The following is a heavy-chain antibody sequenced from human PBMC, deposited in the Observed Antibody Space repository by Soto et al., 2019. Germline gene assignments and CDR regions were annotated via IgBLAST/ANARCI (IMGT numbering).Heavy chain of an antibody. V-gene: IGHV1-69*02. Sequence: QVPLVQSGAEVKKPGSSVKVSCKASGGTFSSYTISWVRQAPGQGLEWMGRIIPILGIANYAQKFQGRVTITADKSTSTAYMELSSLRSEDTAVYYCARADDSSGYYCDYWGQGTLVTVSS. CDR1: GGTFSSYT. CDR2: IIPILGIA. D-gene: IGHD3-22*01. CDR3: ARADDSSGYYCDY. J-gene: IGHJ4*02.